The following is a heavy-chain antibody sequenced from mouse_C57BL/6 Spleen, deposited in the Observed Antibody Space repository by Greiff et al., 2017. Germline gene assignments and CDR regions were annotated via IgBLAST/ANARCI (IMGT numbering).Heavy chain of an antibody. V-gene: IGHV3-6*01. D-gene: IGHD2-1*01. J-gene: IGHJ2*01. CDR2: ISYDGSN. CDR3: ARGENYGNFFFDY. Sequence: EVQRVESGPGLVKPSQSLSLTCSVTGYSITSGYYWNWIRQFPGNKLEWMGYISYDGSNNYNPSLKNRISITRDTSKNQFFLKLNSVTTEDTATYYCARGENYGNFFFDYWGQGTTLTVSS. CDR1: GYSITSGYY.